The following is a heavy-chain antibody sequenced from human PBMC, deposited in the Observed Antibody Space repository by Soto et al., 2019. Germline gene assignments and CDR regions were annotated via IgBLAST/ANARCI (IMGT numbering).Heavy chain of an antibody. J-gene: IGHJ5*02. Sequence: SETLSLTCAVSGGSISSGGYSWSWIRQPPGKGLEWIGYIYHSGSTYYNPSLKSRVTISVDRSKNQFSLKLSSVAAADTAVYYCAREVQLEPAEVNWFDPWGQGTLVTVSS. CDR2: IYHSGST. CDR3: AREVQLEPAEVNWFDP. V-gene: IGHV4-30-2*01. D-gene: IGHD1-1*01. CDR1: GGSISSGGYS.